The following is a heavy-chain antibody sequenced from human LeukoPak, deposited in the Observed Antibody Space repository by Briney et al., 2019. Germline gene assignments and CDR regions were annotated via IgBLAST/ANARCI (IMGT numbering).Heavy chain of an antibody. V-gene: IGHV5-51*01. CDR3: ARRGKGMDV. CDR1: GYSFTSYC. D-gene: IGHD4-23*01. Sequence: GESLKISRKGSGYSFTSYCIGWVRQIPGKGLECMGIIYPGDSDTRYSPSPQGQVTISADKSISTASLQWSSVKASDTAMYFCARRGKGMDVWGQGTTVTVSS. J-gene: IGHJ6*02. CDR2: IYPGDSDT.